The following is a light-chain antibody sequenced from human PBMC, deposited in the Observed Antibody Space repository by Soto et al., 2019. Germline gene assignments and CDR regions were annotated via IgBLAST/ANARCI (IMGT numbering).Light chain of an antibody. CDR3: ETWDSNTVV. CDR2: LEGSGSY. V-gene: IGLV4-60*03. CDR1: SGHSSYI. Sequence: QLVLTQSSSASASLGSSVKLTCTLSSGHSSYIIAWHQQQPGKASRYLMKLEGSGSYNKGSGVPDRFSGSSSGADRYLTISNLQSEDEADYYCETWDSNTVVFGGGTQLTVL. J-gene: IGLJ2*01.